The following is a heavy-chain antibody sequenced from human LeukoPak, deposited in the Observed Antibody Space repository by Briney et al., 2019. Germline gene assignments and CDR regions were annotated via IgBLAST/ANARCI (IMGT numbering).Heavy chain of an antibody. D-gene: IGHD4-17*01. CDR2: ISWNSGDI. CDR3: AKVGDYGDYFDY. Sequence: GGSLRLSCAASGFTFSSYAMHWVRQAPGKGLEWVSGISWNSGDIGYADSVKGRFTISRDNSKNTLYLQMNSLRAEDTAVYYCAKVGDYGDYFDYWGQGTLVTVSS. V-gene: IGHV3-9*01. CDR1: GFTFSSYA. J-gene: IGHJ4*02.